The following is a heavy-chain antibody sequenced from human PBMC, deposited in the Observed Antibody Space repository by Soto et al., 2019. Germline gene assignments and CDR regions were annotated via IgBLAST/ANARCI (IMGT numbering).Heavy chain of an antibody. J-gene: IGHJ6*02. CDR3: AKDGAAAGALNYYYYGMDV. V-gene: IGHV3-23*01. CDR2: ISGSGGST. CDR1: GFTFSSYA. D-gene: IGHD6-13*01. Sequence: PGGSLRLSCAASGFTFSSYAMSWVRQAPGKGLVWVSAISGSGGSTYYADSVKGRFTISRDNSKNTLYLQMNSLRAEDTAVYYCAKDGAAAGALNYYYYGMDVWGQGTTVTVSS.